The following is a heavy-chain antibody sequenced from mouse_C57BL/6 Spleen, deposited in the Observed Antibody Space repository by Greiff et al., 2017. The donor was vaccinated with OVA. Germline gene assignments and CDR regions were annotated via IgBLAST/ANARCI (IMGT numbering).Heavy chain of an antibody. Sequence: VQLQQSGPELVKPGASVKISCKASGYSFTSYYIHWVKQRPGQGLEWIGWIYPGSGNTKYNEKFKGKATLTADTSSSTAYMQLSSLTSEDSAVYYCARGDYGSSTGFAYWGQGTLVTVSA. CDR2: IYPGSGNT. D-gene: IGHD1-1*01. V-gene: IGHV1-66*01. J-gene: IGHJ3*01. CDR3: ARGDYGSSTGFAY. CDR1: GYSFTSYY.